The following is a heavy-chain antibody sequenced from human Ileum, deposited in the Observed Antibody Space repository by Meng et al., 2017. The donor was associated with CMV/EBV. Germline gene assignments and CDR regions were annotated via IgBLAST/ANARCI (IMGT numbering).Heavy chain of an antibody. CDR2: IYWDDDK. CDR3: VHRKDYSGNWNGGSADY. Sequence: FSLPSRPVGVGWIRQPTGKALEWLAFIYWDDDKRYNPSLKNRLTITKDAPKNQVALTMTNMDPADTATYHCVHRKDYSGNWNGGSADYWGQGALVTVSS. J-gene: IGHJ4*02. CDR1: FSLPSRPVG. V-gene: IGHV2-5*02. D-gene: IGHD1-1*01.